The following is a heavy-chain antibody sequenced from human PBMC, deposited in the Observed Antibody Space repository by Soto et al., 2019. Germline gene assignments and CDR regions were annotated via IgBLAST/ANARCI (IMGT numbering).Heavy chain of an antibody. V-gene: IGHV3-23*01. CDR3: AKYLDRGSYYDSSGSDY. Sequence: EVQLLESGGGLVQPGGSLRLSCAASGFTFSSYAMSWVRQAPGKGLEWVSAISGSGGSTYYADSVKGRFTISRDNSKNTLYLQMNSLRAEDTAVYYCAKYLDRGSYYDSSGSDYWGQGTLVTVSS. J-gene: IGHJ4*02. CDR1: GFTFSSYA. CDR2: ISGSGGST. D-gene: IGHD3-22*01.